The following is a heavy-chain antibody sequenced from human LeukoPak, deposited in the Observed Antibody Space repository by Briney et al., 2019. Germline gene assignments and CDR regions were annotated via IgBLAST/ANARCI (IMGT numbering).Heavy chain of an antibody. V-gene: IGHV4-59*08. Sequence: KPSETLSLTCTVSGGSISSYQWSWIRQPPGKGLEWIGYISYSGFTNYNSSLKSRVTISLDTSKNQFSLKLTSVTAADTAVYYCAGHHPRNTVDFWGQGTLVTVSS. D-gene: IGHD2-8*02. CDR2: ISYSGFT. CDR3: AGHHPRNTVDF. J-gene: IGHJ4*02. CDR1: GGSISSYQ.